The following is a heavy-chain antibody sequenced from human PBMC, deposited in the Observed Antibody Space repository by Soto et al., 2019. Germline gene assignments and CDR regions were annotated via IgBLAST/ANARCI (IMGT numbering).Heavy chain of an antibody. CDR1: GGTFTSYT. CDR2: LIPMFDIA. Sequence: SVKVSCKASGGTFTSYTVYWVRQAPGQGLEWVGGLIPMFDIANSAEGFRGRVMITADEATNTASMELSSLTSADTAVYFCARSLGRHPSETPRGHSFGAGSLFPFDHWGQGTLVTVSS. D-gene: IGHD2-15*01. CDR3: ARSLGRHPSETPRGHSFGAGSLFPFDH. V-gene: IGHV1-69*13. J-gene: IGHJ4*02.